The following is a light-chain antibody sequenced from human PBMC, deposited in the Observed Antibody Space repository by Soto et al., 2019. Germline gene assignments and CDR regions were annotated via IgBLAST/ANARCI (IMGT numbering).Light chain of an antibody. CDR3: SSYTSSSTV. Sequence: QSALTQPASVSGSPGQSITISCTGTSSDVGGYNYVSWYQQHPGKAPKLMIYEVRNRPSGVSNRFSGSKSGNTASLTISGLQPEDEADYYCSSYTSSSTVFGGGTQLTVL. CDR2: EVR. CDR1: SSDVGGYNY. J-gene: IGLJ3*02. V-gene: IGLV2-14*01.